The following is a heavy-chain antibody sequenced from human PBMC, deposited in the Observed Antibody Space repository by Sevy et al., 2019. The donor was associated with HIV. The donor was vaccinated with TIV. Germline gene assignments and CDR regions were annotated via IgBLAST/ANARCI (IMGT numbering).Heavy chain of an antibody. CDR2: ITGSGGPA. V-gene: IGHV3-23*01. D-gene: IGHD3-22*01. J-gene: IGHJ4*02. CDR3: AKEAPGYNYDTSGSFDY. Sequence: GGSLRLSCAASRFTFSTYAMSWVRQAPGKGLEWVSAITGSGGPAYYVNSVGGRFTISRDNSKSTLCLQMNSLTAEDTAVYYCAKEAPGYNYDTSGSFDYWGQGILVTVS. CDR1: RFTFSTYA.